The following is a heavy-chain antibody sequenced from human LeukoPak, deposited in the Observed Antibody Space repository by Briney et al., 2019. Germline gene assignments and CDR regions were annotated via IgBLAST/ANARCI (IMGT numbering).Heavy chain of an antibody. Sequence: PGGSLRLSCAASGFSFRSYEMTWVRQAPGKGLEWVSYISTSGSTINYADSVKGRFTISRDNAKNSLYLQMNSLRVEDTAVYYCARGGSYFVHWGQGTLVTVSS. CDR1: GFSFRSYE. CDR2: ISTSGSTI. CDR3: ARGGSYFVH. V-gene: IGHV3-48*03. J-gene: IGHJ4*02. D-gene: IGHD3-16*01.